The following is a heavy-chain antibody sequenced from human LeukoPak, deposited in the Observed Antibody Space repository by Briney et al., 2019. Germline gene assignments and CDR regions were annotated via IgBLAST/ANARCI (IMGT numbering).Heavy chain of an antibody. CDR3: ARAGIQLWNWFDP. V-gene: IGHV4-4*02. D-gene: IGHD5-18*01. J-gene: IGHJ5*02. CDR2: IYHSGST. CDR1: GGSISSSNW. Sequence: SETLSLTCAVSGGSISSSNWWSWVRQPPGKGLEWIGKIYHSGSTNYNPSLKSRVTISVDKSKNQFSLKLSSVTAADTAVYYCARAGIQLWNWFDPWGQGTLVTVSS.